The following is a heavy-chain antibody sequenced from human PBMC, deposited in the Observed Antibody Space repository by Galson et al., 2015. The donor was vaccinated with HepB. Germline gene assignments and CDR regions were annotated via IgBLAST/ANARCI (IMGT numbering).Heavy chain of an antibody. J-gene: IGHJ4*02. CDR3: AKDVLQWELLAFDY. CDR1: GFTFSSYA. Sequence: SLRLFCAASGFTFSSYAMSWVRQAPGKGLEWVSAISGSGGSTYYADSVKGRFTISRDNSKNTLYLQMNSLRAEDTAVYYCAKDVLQWELLAFDYWGQGTLVTVSS. CDR2: ISGSGGST. V-gene: IGHV3-23*01. D-gene: IGHD1-26*01.